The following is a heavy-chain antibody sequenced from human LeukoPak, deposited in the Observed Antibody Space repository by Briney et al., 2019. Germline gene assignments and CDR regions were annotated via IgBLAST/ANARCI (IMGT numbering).Heavy chain of an antibody. CDR1: GGSISSYY. J-gene: IGHJ4*02. V-gene: IGHV4-59*08. CDR2: IYYSGSS. CDR3: AGEYGYCRLDY. Sequence: PSETLSLTCTVSGGSISSYYWSWIRQPPGKGLEWIGYIYYSGSSNYSPSLKSRVTISVDTSKNQFSLKLTSVTAADTAVYSCAGEYGYCRLDYWGQGALVTVSS. D-gene: IGHD5-18*01.